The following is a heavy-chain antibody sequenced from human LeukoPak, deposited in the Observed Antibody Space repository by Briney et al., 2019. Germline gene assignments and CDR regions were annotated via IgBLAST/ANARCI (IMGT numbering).Heavy chain of an antibody. CDR1: GFTFSNYG. J-gene: IGHJ4*02. CDR3: ARETTYSYDF. CDR2: IWYDGTNK. Sequence: GGSLRLSCAASGFTFSNYGMHWVRQAPGKGLEWVAVIWYDGTNKYYADSVKGRFTISRDNSKNTMYLQMNSLRAEGTALYYCARETTYSYDFWGQGTLVTVSS. V-gene: IGHV3-33*01. D-gene: IGHD3-10*01.